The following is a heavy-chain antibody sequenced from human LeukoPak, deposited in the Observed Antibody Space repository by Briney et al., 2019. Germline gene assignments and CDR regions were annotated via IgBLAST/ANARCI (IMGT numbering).Heavy chain of an antibody. D-gene: IGHD1-14*01. CDR2: IKQDGSEK. CDR3: ALGGNSPGPNHFDY. V-gene: IGHV3-7*03. Sequence: GGSLRLSCAASGFTFSSYWMSWVRQAPGKGLEWVANIKQDGSEKYYVDSVKGRFTISRDNSKNRLFLQMNSLRAGDTAVYYCALGGNSPGPNHFDYWGQGTLVTVSS. CDR1: GFTFSSYW. J-gene: IGHJ4*02.